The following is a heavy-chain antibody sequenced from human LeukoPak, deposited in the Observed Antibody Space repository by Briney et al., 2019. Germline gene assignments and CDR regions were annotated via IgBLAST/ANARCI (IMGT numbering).Heavy chain of an antibody. D-gene: IGHD3-22*01. V-gene: IGHV3-53*01. Sequence: GGSLRLSCAASGFTVSSNYMSWVRQAPGKGPEWVSVIYSGGSTYYADSVKGRFTISRDNSKNTLYLQMNSLRAEDTAVYYCARSGYDSSGYYFEDYWGQGTLVTVSS. CDR1: GFTVSSNY. CDR2: IYSGGST. CDR3: ARSGYDSSGYYFEDY. J-gene: IGHJ4*02.